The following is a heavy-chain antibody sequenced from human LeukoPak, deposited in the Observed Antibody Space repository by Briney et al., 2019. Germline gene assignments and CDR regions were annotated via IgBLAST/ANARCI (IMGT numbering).Heavy chain of an antibody. Sequence: GSLRLSCSASGFVFSIYTMYWVRQASGKGPEYVSTISGSGNGGSIYYADSVKGRFTISRDDSKSIVYLQMNGLRSEDTAVYYCVKDFGRVRGTPDSWGQGTLVTVSS. J-gene: IGHJ4*02. CDR2: ISGSGNGGSI. CDR1: GFVFSIYT. D-gene: IGHD2/OR15-2a*01. CDR3: VKDFGRVRGTPDS. V-gene: IGHV3-64D*06.